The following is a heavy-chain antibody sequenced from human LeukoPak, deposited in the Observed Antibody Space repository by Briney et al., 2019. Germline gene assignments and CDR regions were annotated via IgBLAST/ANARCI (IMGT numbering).Heavy chain of an antibody. CDR1: GFTFSSYG. V-gene: IGHV3-30*02. D-gene: IGHD4-23*01. CDR3: ARGRNDYGGNFLFDY. CDR2: IRYDGSNK. J-gene: IGHJ4*02. Sequence: GGSLRLSCAASGFTFSSYGMHWVRQAPGKGLEWVAFIRYDGSNKYYADSVKGRFTISRDNAKNSLYLQMNSLRAEDSAVYYCARGRNDYGGNFLFDYWGQGSLVTVSS.